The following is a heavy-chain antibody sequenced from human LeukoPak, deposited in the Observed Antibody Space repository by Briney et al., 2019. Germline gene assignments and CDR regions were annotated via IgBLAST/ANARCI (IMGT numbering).Heavy chain of an antibody. CDR1: GYTFTGYY. CDR2: ISAYNGNT. V-gene: IGHV1-18*04. J-gene: IGHJ3*02. D-gene: IGHD3-22*01. Sequence: ASVKVSCKASGYTFTGYYMHWVRQAPGQGLEWMGWISAYNGNTNYAQKLQGRVTMTTDTSMSTAYMELRSLRSDDTAAYYCARSPDYYDSSGSFDAFDIWGQGTMVTVSS. CDR3: ARSPDYYDSSGSFDAFDI.